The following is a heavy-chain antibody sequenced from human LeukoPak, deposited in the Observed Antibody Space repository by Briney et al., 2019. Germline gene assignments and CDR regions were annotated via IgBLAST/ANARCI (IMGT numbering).Heavy chain of an antibody. D-gene: IGHD6-13*01. Sequence: GGSLRLSCAASGFTFSSYGISWVRQAPGKGLEWVSTISDGGGATYYADSVEGRFTISRDNSKNTLYLQMNSLRGDDTAVYYCARAEQPSHYHYYYMDVWGKGTTVTVSS. J-gene: IGHJ6*03. CDR1: GFTFSSYG. CDR2: ISDGGGAT. V-gene: IGHV3-23*01. CDR3: ARAEQPSHYHYYYMDV.